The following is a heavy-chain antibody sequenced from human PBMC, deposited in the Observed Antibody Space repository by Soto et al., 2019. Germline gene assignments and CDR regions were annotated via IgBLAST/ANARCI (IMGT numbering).Heavy chain of an antibody. CDR2: MNPNSGNT. J-gene: IGHJ3*02. D-gene: IGHD2-2*01. V-gene: IGHV1-8*01. CDR3: ARVEGYCISTSCYGAFDI. Sequence: SVKVSCKASGFTFTSYSINWARQATGKGLEWMGWMNPNSGNTGYAQKFQGRVTMTRNTSISTAYMELSSLRSEDTAVYYCARVEGYCISTSCYGAFDIWGQGTMVTVSS. CDR1: GFTFTSYS.